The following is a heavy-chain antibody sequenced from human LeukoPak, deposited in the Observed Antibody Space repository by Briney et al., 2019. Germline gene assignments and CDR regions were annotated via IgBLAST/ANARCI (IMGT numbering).Heavy chain of an antibody. Sequence: PGGSLRLSCAASGFTFSSYAMHWVRQAPGKGLEWVAVISYDGSNKYYADSVKGRSTISRDNSKNTLYLQMNSLRAEDTAVYYCARDREKWELLGGFDYWGQGTLVTVSS. CDR3: ARDREKWELLGGFDY. CDR1: GFTFSSYA. J-gene: IGHJ4*02. V-gene: IGHV3-30-3*01. D-gene: IGHD1-26*01. CDR2: ISYDGSNK.